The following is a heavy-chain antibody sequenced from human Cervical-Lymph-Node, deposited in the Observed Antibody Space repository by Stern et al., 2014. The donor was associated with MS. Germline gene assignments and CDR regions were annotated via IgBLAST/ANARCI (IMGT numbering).Heavy chain of an antibody. D-gene: IGHD1-1*01. CDR2: IYSGDSEN. V-gene: IGHV5-51*03. J-gene: IGHJ4*02. CDR3: ARRGHGYMGIDY. Sequence: VQLVQSGAEVIKPGGSLRISCEVSGYRFTNNWIGWVRQVPGKGLEWMGIIYSGDSENSYTPSFQSQVTIFVAQSNQLTLLRWGSVKASDTAIYYCARRGHGYMGIDYWGQGTLVTVSS. CDR1: GYRFTNNW.